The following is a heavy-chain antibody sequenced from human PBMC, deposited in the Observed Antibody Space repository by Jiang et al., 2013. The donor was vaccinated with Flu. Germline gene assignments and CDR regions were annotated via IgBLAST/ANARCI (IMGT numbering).Heavy chain of an antibody. CDR2: VSYSGST. J-gene: IGHJ4*02. D-gene: IGHD5-12*01. V-gene: IGHV4-59*12. Sequence: SGSGLVKPSETLSLTCNVSGGFINDYFWSWIRRPPGKGLEWIGYVSYSGSTNYNPSLKSRVTISVDTSKNQFYLKLNSVTAADTAVYFCARDRGSGYDPGHFDYWGQGTLVTVSS. CDR1: GGFINDYF. CDR3: ARDRGSGYDPGHFDY.